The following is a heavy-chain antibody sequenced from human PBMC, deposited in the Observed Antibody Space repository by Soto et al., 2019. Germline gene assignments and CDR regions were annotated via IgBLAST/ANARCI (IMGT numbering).Heavy chain of an antibody. CDR2: IWYDGRDK. D-gene: IGHD3-22*01. V-gene: IGHV3-33*01. CDR3: VSGYGYLDN. Sequence: QVQLVESGGGVVQPGRSLRLSCAASGITFSNYGTHWVRQAPGKGLEWVSGIWYDGRDKYYADSVKGRFTISRDNSKNTLDLQMNSLPADDTAVYYGVSGYGYLDNWGQGTLVTVSS. J-gene: IGHJ4*02. CDR1: GITFSNYG.